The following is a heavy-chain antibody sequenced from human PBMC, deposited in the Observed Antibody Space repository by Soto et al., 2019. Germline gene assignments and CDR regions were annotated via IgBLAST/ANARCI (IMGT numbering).Heavy chain of an antibody. V-gene: IGHV1-69*01. CDR1: GGTFSSYA. Sequence: QVQLVQSGAEVKKPGSSVKVSCKASGGTFSSYAISWVRQAPGQGLEWMGGIIPIFGTANYAQKFQGRVTITADESTSTDYMELSSLRSEDTAVYYCARDRYYDGSGRKGYYYGMDVWGHGTTVTV. D-gene: IGHD3-10*01. CDR2: IIPIFGTA. J-gene: IGHJ6*02. CDR3: ARDRYYDGSGRKGYYYGMDV.